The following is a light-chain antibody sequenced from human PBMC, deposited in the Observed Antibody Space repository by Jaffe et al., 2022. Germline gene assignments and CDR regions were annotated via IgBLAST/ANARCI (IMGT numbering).Light chain of an antibody. V-gene: IGKV1-16*02. Sequence: DIQLTQSPSSLSASVGDRVTITCRASQGISNSLSWIQQKPGKAPKSLMYAASNLQSGVPSKFSGSGSGTDFTLTISSLQPEDFATYYCLQYKSYPRTFGQGTKLEIK. J-gene: IGKJ2*01. CDR2: AAS. CDR1: QGISNS. CDR3: LQYKSYPRT.